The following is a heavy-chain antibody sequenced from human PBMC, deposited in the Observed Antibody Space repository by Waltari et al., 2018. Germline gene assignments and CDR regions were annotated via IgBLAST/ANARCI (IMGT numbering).Heavy chain of an antibody. CDR3: ARGLRYCSGGSCYSRNYFDY. J-gene: IGHJ4*02. V-gene: IGHV4-34*01. Sequence: QVHLQQWGAGLLKPSETLSLTCAVYGGSFSGYYWSWIRQPPGKGLEWIGEINHSGSTNYNPSLKSRVTISVDTSKNQFSLKLSSVTAADTAVYYCARGLRYCSGGSCYSRNYFDYWGQGTLVTVSS. CDR2: INHSGST. D-gene: IGHD2-15*01. CDR1: GGSFSGYY.